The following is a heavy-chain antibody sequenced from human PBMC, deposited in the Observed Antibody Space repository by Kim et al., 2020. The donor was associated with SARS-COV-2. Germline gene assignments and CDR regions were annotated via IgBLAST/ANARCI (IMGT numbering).Heavy chain of an antibody. J-gene: IGHJ6*02. CDR2: IYYSGST. D-gene: IGHD6-6*01. CDR1: GGSVSSGSSY. V-gene: IGHV4-61*01. CDR3: ACWEKYSSSLLGNYYYGVDV. Sequence: SETLSLTCTVSGGSVSSGSSYWSWIRQPPGKGLEWIGYIYYSGSTNYNPSLKSRVSISVDTSKNQFSLKVSSVTAADTAVYYCACWEKYSSSLLGNYYYGVDVWGQGTTVIVSS.